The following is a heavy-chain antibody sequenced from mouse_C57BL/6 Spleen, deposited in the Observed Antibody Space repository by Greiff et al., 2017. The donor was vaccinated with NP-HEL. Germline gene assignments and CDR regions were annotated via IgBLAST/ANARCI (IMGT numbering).Heavy chain of an antibody. CDR2: IDPETGGT. CDR1: GYTFTDYE. D-gene: IGHD1-1*01. J-gene: IGHJ4*01. Sequence: VKLLESGAELVRPGASVTLSCKASGYTFTDYEMHWVKQTPVHGLEWIGAIDPETGGTAYNQKFKGKAILTADKSSSTAYMELRSLTSEDSAVYYCTRSSPYAMDYWGQGTSVTVSS. V-gene: IGHV1-15*01. CDR3: TRSSPYAMDY.